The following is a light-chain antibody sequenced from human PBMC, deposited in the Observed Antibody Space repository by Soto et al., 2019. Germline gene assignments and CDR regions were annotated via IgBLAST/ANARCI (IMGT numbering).Light chain of an antibody. CDR2: EVS. CDR3: RSYTSSNTVV. V-gene: IGLV2-14*01. J-gene: IGLJ2*01. Sequence: QSALTQPASVSGSPGQSITISCTGTSRDVGGYVSWYQQHPGKAPKLMIYEVSNRPSGVSNRFSGSKSGNTASLTISGLQAEDEADYYCRSYTSSNTVVFGGGTEVTVL. CDR1: SRDVGGY.